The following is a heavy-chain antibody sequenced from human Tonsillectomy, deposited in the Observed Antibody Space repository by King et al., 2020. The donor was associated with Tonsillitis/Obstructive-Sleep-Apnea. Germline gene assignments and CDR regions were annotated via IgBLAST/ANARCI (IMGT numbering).Heavy chain of an antibody. CDR1: GGSFSGYY. V-gene: IGHV4-34*01. CDR2: INHSGST. Sequence: VQLTKWGAGLLKPSETLSLTCAVSGGSFSGYYWSWIRQPPGKGLEWIGEINHSGSTNYNPSLKSRVTISVDTSKNQFSLKLSSVTAADTAVYYCACHIVVVPAAIGWFDPWGQGTLVTVSS. J-gene: IGHJ5*02. CDR3: ACHIVVVPAAIGWFDP. D-gene: IGHD2-2*01.